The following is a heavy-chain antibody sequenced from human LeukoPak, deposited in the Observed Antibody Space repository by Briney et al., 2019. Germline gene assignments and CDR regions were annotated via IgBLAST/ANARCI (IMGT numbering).Heavy chain of an antibody. J-gene: IGHJ4*02. CDR2: INAGNGNT. CDR3: ARVGIRGDYFDY. CDR1: GYTFTSYA. D-gene: IGHD7-27*01. V-gene: IGHV1-3*01. Sequence: EASVTVSCTASGYTFTSYAMHWVRQAPGQRLEWMGWINAGNGNTKYSQKFQGRVTITRDTSASTAYMELSSLRSEDTAVYYCARVGIRGDYFDYWGQGTLVTVSS.